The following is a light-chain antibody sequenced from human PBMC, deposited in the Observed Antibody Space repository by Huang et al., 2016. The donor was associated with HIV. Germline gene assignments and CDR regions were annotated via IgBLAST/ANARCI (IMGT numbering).Light chain of an antibody. CDR2: GAS. Sequence: EIVLTQSPATLSLSPGKRATLSCRASQSLSSSYLSWYQQIPGQAPRLLSYGASTRATGIPARFSGRGSGTDFTLTIASLQPEDFAIYYCQQDYNLPITFGQGTRLEIE. J-gene: IGKJ5*01. V-gene: IGKV3D-7*01. CDR1: QSLSSSY. CDR3: QQDYNLPIT.